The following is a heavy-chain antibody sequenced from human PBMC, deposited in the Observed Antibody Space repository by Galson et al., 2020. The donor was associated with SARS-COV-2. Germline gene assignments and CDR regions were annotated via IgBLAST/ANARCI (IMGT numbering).Heavy chain of an antibody. CDR3: ARGYDSSGYYGPDAFDI. CDR1: GGSISSYY. V-gene: IGHV4-59*13. CDR2: IYYSGST. J-gene: IGHJ3*02. D-gene: IGHD3-22*01. Sequence: SETLSLTCTVSGGSISSYYWSWIRQPPGKGLEWIGYIYYSGSTNYNPSLKSRVTISVDTSKNQFSLKLSSVTAADTAVYYCARGYDSSGYYGPDAFDIWGQGTMVTVSS.